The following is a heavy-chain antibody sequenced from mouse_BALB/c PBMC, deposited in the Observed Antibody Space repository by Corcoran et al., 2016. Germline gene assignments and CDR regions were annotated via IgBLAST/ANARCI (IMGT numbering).Heavy chain of an antibody. Sequence: EFRLQQSGAELVNPVASFKLSGTASGVNMKDTYMHGVKQRPEQGLEWIGRIDPSNGNTKYDPKFQGKATIRAETSSNTAYMQLSSLTYEDTVVYYCAREDFDYWGQGTTLTVSS. CDR3: AREDFDY. CDR2: IDPSNGNT. V-gene: IGHV14-3*02. J-gene: IGHJ2*01. CDR1: GVNMKDTY.